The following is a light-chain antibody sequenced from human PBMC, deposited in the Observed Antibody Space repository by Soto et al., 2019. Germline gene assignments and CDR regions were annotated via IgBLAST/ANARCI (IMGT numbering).Light chain of an antibody. CDR2: DAS. CDR1: QSVSSY. J-gene: IGKJ5*01. CDR3: QQHYSYPPT. V-gene: IGKV3D-15*01. Sequence: ELVMTQSPATLSVSPGERATLSCRASQSVSSYLAWYQQKPGQAPRLLIYDASNRATGIPARFSGSGSGTDFTLTISCLQSEDFATYYCQQHYSYPPTFGQGTRLEI.